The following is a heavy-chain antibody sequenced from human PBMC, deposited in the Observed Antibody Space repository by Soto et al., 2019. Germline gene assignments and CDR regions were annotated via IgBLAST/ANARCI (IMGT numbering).Heavy chain of an antibody. CDR1: GFTFSSYG. CDR2: ISYDGSNK. V-gene: IGHV3-30*18. D-gene: IGHD3-22*01. CDR3: AKDYYDSSGYYFSYFQH. Sequence: GGSLRLSCAASGFTFSSYGMHWVRQAPGKGLEWVAVISYDGSNKYYTDSVKGRLTIPRDNSKNTLYLQMNSLRAEDTAVYYCAKDYYDSSGYYFSYFQHWGQGTLVTVSS. J-gene: IGHJ1*01.